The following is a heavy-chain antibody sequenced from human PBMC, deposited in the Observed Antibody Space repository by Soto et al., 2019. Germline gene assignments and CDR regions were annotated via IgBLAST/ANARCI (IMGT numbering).Heavy chain of an antibody. J-gene: IGHJ4*02. D-gene: IGHD1-7*01. CDR3: ARGNSYNWNYNPSSYYFDY. Sequence: GGSLRLSCAASGFTFSSYGMHWVRQAPGKGLEWVAVIWYDGSNKYYADSVKGRFTISRDNSKNTLYLQMNSLRAEDTAVYYCARGNSYNWNYNPSSYYFDYWGQGTLVTVSS. CDR1: GFTFSSYG. CDR2: IWYDGSNK. V-gene: IGHV3-33*01.